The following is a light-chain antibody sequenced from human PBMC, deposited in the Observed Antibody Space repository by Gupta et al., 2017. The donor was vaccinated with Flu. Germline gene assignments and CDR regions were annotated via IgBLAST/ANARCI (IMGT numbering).Light chain of an antibody. Sequence: QSVVTQEPSLTVSPGGTVTLTCGSSTGSVTSGHFPYWIQQKPGQAPRPLIYDVFRTLSGPPARFSGYLHGGTAVMTLSGARPEDEGDYYCFLSFGGARPLFGGGTRLTVL. CDR3: FLSFGGARPL. CDR1: TGSVTSGHF. V-gene: IGLV7-46*01. J-gene: IGLJ2*01. CDR2: DVF.